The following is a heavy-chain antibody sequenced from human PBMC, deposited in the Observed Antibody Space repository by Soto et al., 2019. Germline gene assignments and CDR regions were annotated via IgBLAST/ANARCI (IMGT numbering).Heavy chain of an antibody. J-gene: IGHJ6*02. Sequence: LPGAAGRLTVINSAVGWGGGVQGKGRGWVSAINYRGVTTSYADSVKGRFTISRDNSKNTLFLQMNSLRAEDTAVYYCTKASVLGSYYNDPFYYGVDLRGQGTTVTVSS. D-gene: IGHD3-10*01. CDR1: RLTVINSA. CDR3: TKASVLGSYYNDPFYYGVDL. CDR2: INYRGVTT. V-gene: IGHV3-23*01.